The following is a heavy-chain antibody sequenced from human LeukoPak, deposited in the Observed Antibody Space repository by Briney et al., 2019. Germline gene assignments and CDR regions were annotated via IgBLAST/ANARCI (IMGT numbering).Heavy chain of an antibody. D-gene: IGHD2/OR15-2a*01. J-gene: IGHJ4*02. CDR3: ARVRDSTLYLPYYFDY. V-gene: IGHV3-53*05. CDR2: IYSGGST. CDR1: GFTVTNNY. Sequence: GGSLRLSCAASGFTVTNNYMSWVRQAPGKGLEWVSVIYSGGSTYYADSVKGRFTISRDTSKNTLFLQMNSLRSDDTAVYYCARVRDSTLYLPYYFDYWGQGTLVTVSS.